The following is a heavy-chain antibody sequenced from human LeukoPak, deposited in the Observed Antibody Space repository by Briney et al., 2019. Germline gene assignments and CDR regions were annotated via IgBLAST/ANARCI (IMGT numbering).Heavy chain of an antibody. CDR2: IKSKTDGGTT. V-gene: IGHV3-15*01. Sequence: GGSLRLSCAASGFTFSSYWMSWVRQAPGKGLEWVGRIKSKTDGGTTDYAAPVKGRFTISRDDSKNTLYLQMNSLKTEDTAVYYCTAPGTVLRYFDWLLPLDYWGQGTLVTVSS. J-gene: IGHJ4*02. D-gene: IGHD3-9*01. CDR1: GFTFSSYW. CDR3: TAPGTVLRYFDWLLPLDY.